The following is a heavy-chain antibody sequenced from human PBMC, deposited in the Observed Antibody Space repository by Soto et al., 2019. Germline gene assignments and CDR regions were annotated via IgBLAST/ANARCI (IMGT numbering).Heavy chain of an antibody. J-gene: IGHJ5*02. CDR2: SSSSGQYI. V-gene: IGHV3-21*06. CDR1: GFNFRDYS. D-gene: IGHD3-9*01. CDR3: ARGARYDTLTGYL. Sequence: GCPRLSGEGSGFNFRDYSINWVRQAPGKGLEWVSFSSSSGQYIKYADSVKGRFTISRDNAKNSVHLQMNSLRVEDTAIYYCARGARYDTLTGYLWGQGTRVTVSS.